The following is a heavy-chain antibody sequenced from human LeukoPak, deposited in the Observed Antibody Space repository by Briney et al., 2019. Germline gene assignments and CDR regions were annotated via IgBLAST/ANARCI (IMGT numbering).Heavy chain of an antibody. CDR3: ARGNNGVGYSYGFGNYFDY. D-gene: IGHD5-18*01. CDR2: ISGSGGST. J-gene: IGHJ4*02. V-gene: IGHV3-23*01. Sequence: PAGGSLRLSCAASGFTFSSYGMSWVRQAPGKGLEWVSAISGSGGSTYYADSVKGRFTISRDNSKNTLYLQMNSLRAEDTAVYYCARGNNGVGYSYGFGNYFDYWGQGTLVTVSS. CDR1: GFTFSSYG.